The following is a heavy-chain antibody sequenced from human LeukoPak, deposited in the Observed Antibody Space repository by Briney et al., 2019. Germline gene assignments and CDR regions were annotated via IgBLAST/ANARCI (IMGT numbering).Heavy chain of an antibody. Sequence: SETLSRTCTVSGGSISSGGYYWSWIRQHPGKGLEWIGYIYYSGSTYYNPSLKSRVTISVDTSKNQFSLKLSSVTAADTAVYYCARETGYYPHYYYCGMDVWGRGTTVTVSS. CDR2: IYYSGST. D-gene: IGHD3-9*01. CDR3: ARETGYYPHYYYCGMDV. J-gene: IGHJ6*02. CDR1: GGSISSGGYY. V-gene: IGHV4-31*03.